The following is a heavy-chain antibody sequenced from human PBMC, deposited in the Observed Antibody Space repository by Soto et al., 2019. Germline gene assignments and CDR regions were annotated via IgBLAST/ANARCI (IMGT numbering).Heavy chain of an antibody. CDR2: IYYSGST. J-gene: IGHJ4*02. CDR1: GGSISSSSYY. Sequence: QLQLQESGPGLVKPSETLSLTCTVSGGSISSSSYYWGWIRQPPGKGLEWIGSIYYSGSTYYNPSLKSRVTISVDTSKNQFSLKLSSVTAADTAVYYCASIMITFGGVIVADWGQGTLVTVSS. V-gene: IGHV4-39*01. D-gene: IGHD3-16*02. CDR3: ASIMITFGGVIVAD.